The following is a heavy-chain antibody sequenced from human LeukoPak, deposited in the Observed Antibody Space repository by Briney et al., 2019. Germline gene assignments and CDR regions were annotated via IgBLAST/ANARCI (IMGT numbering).Heavy chain of an antibody. CDR1: GGSITSYY. V-gene: IGHV4-59*01. CDR2: MYYSGNS. J-gene: IGHJ4*02. D-gene: IGHD6-13*01. CDR3: ASYSNSWYYFDY. Sequence: SETLSLTCTVSGGSITSYYWSRIRQPPGKGLEWIGYMYYSGNSYYNPSLKSRVTISVDTSKNQFSLKLSSMPAADTAVYYCASYSNSWYYFDYRGQGTLVTVSS.